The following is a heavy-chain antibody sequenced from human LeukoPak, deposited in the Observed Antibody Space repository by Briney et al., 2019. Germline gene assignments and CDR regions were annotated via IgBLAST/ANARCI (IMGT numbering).Heavy chain of an antibody. J-gene: IGHJ4*02. CDR1: GFTVSTKY. CDR2: LYSGGYT. CDR3: ARSLLGIRYFDY. Sequence: GGPLRLSCAASGFTVSTKYMSWVRQAPGKGLEWVSVLYSGGYTYYADSVKGRFTISRDNSKNTLYLQMNSLRTEDTAVYYCARSLLGIRYFDYWGQGTLVTVSS. D-gene: IGHD7-27*01. V-gene: IGHV3-66*01.